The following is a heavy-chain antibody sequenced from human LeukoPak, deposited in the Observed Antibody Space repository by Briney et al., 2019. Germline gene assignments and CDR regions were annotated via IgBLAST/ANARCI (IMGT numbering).Heavy chain of an antibody. CDR3: ARDRWRDRGSVRAFDI. CDR2: ISYDGSNK. Sequence: GGSLRLSCAASGFTFSSYAMHWVRQAPGKGLEWVAVISYDGSNKYYADSVKGRFTISRDNAKNSLYLQMNSLRAEDTAVYYCARDRWRDRGSVRAFDIWGQGTMVTVSS. D-gene: IGHD1-14*01. CDR1: GFTFSSYA. V-gene: IGHV3-30-3*01. J-gene: IGHJ3*02.